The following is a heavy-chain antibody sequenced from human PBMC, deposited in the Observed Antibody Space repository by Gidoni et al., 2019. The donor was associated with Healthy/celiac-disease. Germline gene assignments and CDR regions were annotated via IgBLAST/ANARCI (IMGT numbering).Heavy chain of an antibody. J-gene: IGHJ6*02. Sequence: EVQLLESGGGLVQPGGSLRLYCAASGFTFSSYAMSWVRQAPGKGLEWVSAISGSGGSTYYAEYVKGRFTISRDNSKNTLYLQMNSLRAEDTAVYDCAKSSSQGGYGGYYYYGMDVWGQGTTVTVSS. CDR2: ISGSGGST. V-gene: IGHV3-23*01. CDR1: GFTFSSYA. D-gene: IGHD2-15*01. CDR3: AKSSSQGGYGGYYYYGMDV.